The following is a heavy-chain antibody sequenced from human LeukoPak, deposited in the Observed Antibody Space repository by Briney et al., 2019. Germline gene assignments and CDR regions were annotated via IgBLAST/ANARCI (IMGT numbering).Heavy chain of an antibody. CDR3: ARGSVGNADFAS. D-gene: IGHD6-25*01. J-gene: IGHJ4*02. V-gene: IGHV3-23*01. CDR2: IIVSGTT. Sequence: PGGSLRLSCAASGFIFSSFSMTWVRQAPGKGLEWVSSIIVSGTTYYADSVKGRFTISRDSFRGTLFLQMDSLRVEDTAVYFCARGSVGNADFASWGQGALVTVSS. CDR1: GFIFSSFS.